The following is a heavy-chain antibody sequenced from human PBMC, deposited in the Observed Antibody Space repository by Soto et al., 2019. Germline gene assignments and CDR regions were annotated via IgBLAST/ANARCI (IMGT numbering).Heavy chain of an antibody. CDR1: GGTFSSYA. Sequence: SSVKVSCKASGGTFSSYAISWVRQAPAQGLEWMGGIIPIFGPANYAQKFQGRVTITADKSTSTAYMELSSLRSEDTAVYFCAREWFSRSHDESSSHWGQGTLVTVSS. D-gene: IGHD6-6*01. J-gene: IGHJ4*02. CDR2: IIPIFGPA. CDR3: AREWFSRSHDESSSH. V-gene: IGHV1-69*06.